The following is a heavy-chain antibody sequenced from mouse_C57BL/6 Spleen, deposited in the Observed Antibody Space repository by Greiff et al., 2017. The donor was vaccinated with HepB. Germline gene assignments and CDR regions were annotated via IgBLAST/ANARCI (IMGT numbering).Heavy chain of an antibody. Sequence: QVQLQQSGAELVKPGASVKLSCKASGYTFTEYTIHWVKQRSGQGLEWIGWFYPGSGSIKYNEKFKDKATLTADKSSSTVYMEISRLTSEDAAVYVCARHEIDLHAMDYWGQGTSVTVSS. CDR2: FYPGSGSI. CDR3: ARHEIDLHAMDY. CDR1: GYTFTEYT. J-gene: IGHJ4*01. V-gene: IGHV1-62-2*01.